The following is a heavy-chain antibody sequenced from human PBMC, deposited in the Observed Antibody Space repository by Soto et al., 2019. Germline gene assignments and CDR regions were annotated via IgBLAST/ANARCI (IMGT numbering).Heavy chain of an antibody. CDR1: GFSISSNY. D-gene: IGHD3-10*01. J-gene: IGHJ4*02. Sequence: EVQLVETGGGLIQPGGSLRLSCAASGFSISSNYMTWVRQAPGKGLEWVSLLYSGGTSYYAGSVKGRFTISRDNSKNTLFLQMNRLKNEDTAVYYCSRGQQVSTIRGVQGFDYWGQGTLVTVSS. V-gene: IGHV3-53*02. CDR2: LYSGGTS. CDR3: SRGQQVSTIRGVQGFDY.